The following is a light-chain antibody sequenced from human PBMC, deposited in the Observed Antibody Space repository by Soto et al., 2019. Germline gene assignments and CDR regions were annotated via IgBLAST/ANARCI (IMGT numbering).Light chain of an antibody. J-gene: IGLJ2*01. Sequence: QSALTQPAFVSGSPGQSITSSCTGTSSDVGGYNYVSWYQQHPGKAPKLMIYEVSNRPSGVSNRFSGSKSGNTASLTISGLQAEDEADYDCSSYTSSSTHVVFRGGTKLTVL. V-gene: IGLV2-14*01. CDR1: SSDVGGYNY. CDR3: SSYTSSSTHVV. CDR2: EVS.